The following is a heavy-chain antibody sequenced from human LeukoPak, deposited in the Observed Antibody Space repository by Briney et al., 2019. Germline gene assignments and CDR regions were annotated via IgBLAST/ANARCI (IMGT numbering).Heavy chain of an antibody. CDR3: IRGTVGAPGNDY. CDR2: ISGSGGRT. V-gene: IGHV3-23*01. CDR1: GYMFSSYA. D-gene: IGHD1-26*01. Sequence: GGSLRLSCAASGYMFSSYAMSWVRQAPGKGLEWVSGISGSGGRTDYADSVKGRFTISRDNSKNMLYLQMNSLRAEDTAVYCCIRGTVGAPGNDYWGQGTLVTVSS. J-gene: IGHJ4*02.